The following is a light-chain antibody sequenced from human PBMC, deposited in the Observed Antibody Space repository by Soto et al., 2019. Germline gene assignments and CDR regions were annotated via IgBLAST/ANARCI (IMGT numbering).Light chain of an antibody. Sequence: QSVLTQPASVSGSPGQSITISCTGTSSDVGAYNYVSWYQQHPGKVPKLMIYDVSDRHSGVSNRFSGSKSGNTASLTISGLQAEDEADSYCSSFTRNLSNVFGTGTNVTVL. J-gene: IGLJ1*01. CDR2: DVS. V-gene: IGLV2-14*03. CDR1: SSDVGAYNY. CDR3: SSFTRNLSNV.